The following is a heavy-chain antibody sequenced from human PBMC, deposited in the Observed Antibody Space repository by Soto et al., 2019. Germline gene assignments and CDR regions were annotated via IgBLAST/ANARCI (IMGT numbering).Heavy chain of an antibody. CDR3: AREGSHDAFDM. J-gene: IGHJ3*02. D-gene: IGHD1-26*01. Sequence: QTGWSLRLSCVASGFSFNKYAMIWVRQAPGKGQEWVSGITGSGNTIEYTASVKGRFTISRDNSKNTVYLQMDGLRAEDTAVYYCAREGSHDAFDMWGQGTMVTVS. CDR1: GFSFNKYA. V-gene: IGHV3-23*01. CDR2: ITGSGNTI.